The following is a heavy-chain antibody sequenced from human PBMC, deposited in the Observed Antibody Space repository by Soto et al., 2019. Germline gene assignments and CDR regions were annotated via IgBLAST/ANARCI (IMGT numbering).Heavy chain of an antibody. J-gene: IGHJ6*04. D-gene: IGHD6-19*01. V-gene: IGHV3-48*01. CDR2: ISSSSSTI. CDR3: ASVWLSLDV. CDR1: GFTFSSYS. Sequence: QPGGSLRLSCAASGFTFSSYSMNWVRQAPGKGLEWVSYISSSSSTIYYADSVKGRFTISRDNAKNSLYLQMNSLRAEDTAVYYYASVWLSLDVWGKGTTVTVSS.